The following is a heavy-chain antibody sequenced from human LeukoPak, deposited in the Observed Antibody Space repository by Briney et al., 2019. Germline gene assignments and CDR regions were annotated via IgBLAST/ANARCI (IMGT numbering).Heavy chain of an antibody. CDR1: GFTFSYYG. D-gene: IGHD4-23*01. CDR2: ISYDGSDK. Sequence: PGRSLRLSCAASGFTFSYYGIHWVRQAPGKGLEWVAVISYDGSDKYYAGSVKGRFTISRDNSKNTLYLQMNGLRAEDTAVYYCAKDITRYGGNAVDYWGQGTLVTVSS. V-gene: IGHV3-30*18. J-gene: IGHJ4*02. CDR3: AKDITRYGGNAVDY.